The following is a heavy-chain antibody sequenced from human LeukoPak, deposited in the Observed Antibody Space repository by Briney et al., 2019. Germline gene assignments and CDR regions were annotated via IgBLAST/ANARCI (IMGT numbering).Heavy chain of an antibody. Sequence: SETLSLTCTVSGGSISSYYWSWIRQPPGKGLEWIGYIYYSGSTNYNPSLKSRVTISVDTSKNQFSLKLSSVTAADTAVYYCARDLGQQLGGYWGQGTLVTVSS. CDR2: IYYSGST. CDR3: ARDLGQQLGGY. D-gene: IGHD6-13*01. V-gene: IGHV4-59*12. J-gene: IGHJ4*02. CDR1: GGSISSYY.